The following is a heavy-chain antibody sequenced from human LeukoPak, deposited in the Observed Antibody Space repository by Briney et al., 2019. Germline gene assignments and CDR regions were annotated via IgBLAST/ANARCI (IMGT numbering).Heavy chain of an antibody. Sequence: SVKVSCKASGDTFSSYAISWVRQAPGQGLEWMGMIIPIFGTANYAQKFQGRVTITTDESTSTAYMELSSLRSEDTAVYYCARATYYDFWSGYSTGLDNWGQGTLVTVSS. D-gene: IGHD3-3*01. V-gene: IGHV1-69*05. J-gene: IGHJ4*02. CDR1: GDTFSSYA. CDR2: IIPIFGTA. CDR3: ARATYYDFWSGYSTGLDN.